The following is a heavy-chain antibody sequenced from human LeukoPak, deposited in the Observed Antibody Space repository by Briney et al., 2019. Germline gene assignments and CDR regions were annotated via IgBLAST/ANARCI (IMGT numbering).Heavy chain of an antibody. CDR1: GFTFSSYA. D-gene: IGHD3-10*01. Sequence: GGSLRLSCAASGFTFSSYAMHWVRQAPGKGLEWVAVISYDGSNKYYADSVKGRSTISRDNSKNTLYLQMNSLRAEDTAVYYCARDRRYYGSGSYLDPWGQGTLVTVSS. V-gene: IGHV3-30-3*01. J-gene: IGHJ5*02. CDR3: ARDRRYYGSGSYLDP. CDR2: ISYDGSNK.